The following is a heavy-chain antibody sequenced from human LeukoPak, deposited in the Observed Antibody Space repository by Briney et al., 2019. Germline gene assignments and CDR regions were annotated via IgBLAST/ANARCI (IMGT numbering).Heavy chain of an antibody. J-gene: IGHJ2*01. D-gene: IGHD6-19*01. V-gene: IGHV4-39*07. CDR2: IYYSGST. Sequence: SETLSLTCSVSGGSISSNGYYWGWIRQPPGKGLEWIGSIYYSGSTFDNPSLKSRVTISMDKSRNQFSLKLSSVTAADTAVYYCASNQWPSWYFDLWGRGTLVTVSA. CDR3: ASNQWPSWYFDL. CDR1: GGSISSNGYY.